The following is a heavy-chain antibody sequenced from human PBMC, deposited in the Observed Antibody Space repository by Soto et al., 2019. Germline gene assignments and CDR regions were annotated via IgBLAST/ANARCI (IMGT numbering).Heavy chain of an antibody. Sequence: PGGSLRLSCAASGFTFSSYAMHWVRQAPGKGLEWVAVISYDGSNKYYADSVKGRFTISRDNSKNTLYLQMNSLRAEDTAVYYCARDRLAAAAGHSYYFDYWGQGTLVTVSS. D-gene: IGHD6-13*01. CDR2: ISYDGSNK. J-gene: IGHJ4*02. CDR1: GFTFSSYA. V-gene: IGHV3-30-3*01. CDR3: ARDRLAAAAGHSYYFDY.